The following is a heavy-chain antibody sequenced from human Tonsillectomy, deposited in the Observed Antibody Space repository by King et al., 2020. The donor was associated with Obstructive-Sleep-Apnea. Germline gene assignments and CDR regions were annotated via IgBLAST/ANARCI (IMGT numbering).Heavy chain of an antibody. Sequence: VQLVQSGGGLVQPGGSLRLSCAASGFTFSSYAMSWVRQAPGKGLEWVSAIRGSGGFTYYADSVKGRFTISRDNSKNTLYLQMNSLGAEDTAIYYCASKRYSSGWYYFDYWGQGTLVTVSS. CDR1: GFTFSSYA. CDR2: IRGSGGFT. V-gene: IGHV3-23*04. CDR3: ASKRYSSGWYYFDY. D-gene: IGHD6-19*01. J-gene: IGHJ4*02.